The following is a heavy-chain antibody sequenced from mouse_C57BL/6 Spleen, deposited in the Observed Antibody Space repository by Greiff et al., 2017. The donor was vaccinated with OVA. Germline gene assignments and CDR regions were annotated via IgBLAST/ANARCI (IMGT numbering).Heavy chain of an antibody. Sequence: QVQLKESGAELVKPGASVKISCKASGYAFSSYWTNWVKQRPGKGLEWIGQIYPGDGDTNYNGKFKGKATLTADKSSSTAYMQLSSLTSEDSAVYFCARERVITTVVKGFDYWGQGTTLTVSS. CDR1: GYAFSSYW. D-gene: IGHD1-1*01. CDR3: ARERVITTVVKGFDY. CDR2: IYPGDGDT. J-gene: IGHJ2*01. V-gene: IGHV1-80*01.